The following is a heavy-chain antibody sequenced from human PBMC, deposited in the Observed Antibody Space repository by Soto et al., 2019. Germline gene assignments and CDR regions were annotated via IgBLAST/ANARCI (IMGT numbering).Heavy chain of an antibody. CDR3: ARSLAVAGYYYIDY. V-gene: IGHV3-33*01. CDR2: IWYDGSNK. CDR1: GFTFSSYG. J-gene: IGHJ4*02. Sequence: GGSLRLSCAASGFTFSSYGMHWVRQAPGKGLEWVAVIWYDGSNKYYADSVKGRFTISRDNSKNTLYLQMNSLRAEDTAVYYCARSLAVAGYYYIDYRGQGTLVTVSS. D-gene: IGHD6-19*01.